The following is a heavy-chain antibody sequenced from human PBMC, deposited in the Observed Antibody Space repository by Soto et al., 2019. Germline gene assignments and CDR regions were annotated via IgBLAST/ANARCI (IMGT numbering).Heavy chain of an antibody. Sequence: QVQLVQSGAEVKKPGASVKVSCTTAGYRFTDFSMQWVRQGPEQRHEWVGWINAATGHTEYSQKFQGRVTIATDTSASTGYMELTSLRSEDTGVYYCARDYTSGWRDFEFWGQGTVVTVSS. CDR2: INAATGHT. CDR3: ARDYTSGWRDFEF. V-gene: IGHV1-3*01. CDR1: GYRFTDFS. J-gene: IGHJ4*02. D-gene: IGHD6-19*01.